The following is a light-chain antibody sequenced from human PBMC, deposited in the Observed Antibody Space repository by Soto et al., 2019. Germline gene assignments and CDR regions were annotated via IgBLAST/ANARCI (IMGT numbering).Light chain of an antibody. J-gene: IGKJ2*01. CDR3: QQYDSTPYT. V-gene: IGKV4-1*01. CDR1: RSVLFTSNNKNY. Sequence: DIVMTQSPDSLAVSLGGRATINCKSSRSVLFTSNNKNYLAWYQKKPGQPPKLLIYWASTRESGVPDRFSGSGSGTDFTLTISSLQAEDVAVYYCQQYDSTPYTFGQGTKLEIK. CDR2: WAS.